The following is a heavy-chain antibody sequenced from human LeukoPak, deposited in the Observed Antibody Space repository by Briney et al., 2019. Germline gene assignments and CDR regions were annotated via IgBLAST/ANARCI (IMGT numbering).Heavy chain of an antibody. D-gene: IGHD2-15*01. CDR2: IYTCGST. CDR3: AREIVVVVAATWFDP. J-gene: IGHJ5*02. Sequence: SQTLSLTWTVSGGSISSGSFYWSWLAQPAGQGLEWIGRIYTCGSTNYNPSLKSRVTILLDTSKNQFSLKLSSVTAADTAVYYCAREIVVVVAATWFDPWGQGTLVTVSS. CDR1: GGSISSGSFY. V-gene: IGHV4-61*02.